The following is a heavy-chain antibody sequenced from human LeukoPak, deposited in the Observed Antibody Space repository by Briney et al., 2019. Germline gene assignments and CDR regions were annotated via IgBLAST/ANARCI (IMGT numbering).Heavy chain of an antibody. CDR1: GFTFSSYA. D-gene: IGHD3-22*01. Sequence: GGSLRLSCAASGFTFSSYAMSWVRQAPGKGVEWVADIKQDGSEKNYVDSVRGRFTISRDNTQNSLHLQMNSLRVEDTATYYCARSGYYSYYFEFWGQGTLVTVSS. V-gene: IGHV3-7*01. CDR2: IKQDGSEK. J-gene: IGHJ4*02. CDR3: ARSGYYSYYFEF.